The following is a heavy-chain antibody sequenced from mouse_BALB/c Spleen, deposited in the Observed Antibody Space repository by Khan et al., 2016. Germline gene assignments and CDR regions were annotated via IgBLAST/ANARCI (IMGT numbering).Heavy chain of an antibody. J-gene: IGHJ2*01. CDR3: ARHEGRTMITTVYFDY. Sequence: QVQLQQSGAELVKPGASVKLSCKASGYTFTEYIIHWVKQRSGQGLEWIGWFYPGSGSIKYNEKFKDKATLTEDKSSSTVYMELSRLTSEDSAVYFCARHEGRTMITTVYFDYWGQGTILTVSS. CDR2: FYPGSGSI. D-gene: IGHD2-4*01. V-gene: IGHV1-62-2*01. CDR1: GYTFTEYI.